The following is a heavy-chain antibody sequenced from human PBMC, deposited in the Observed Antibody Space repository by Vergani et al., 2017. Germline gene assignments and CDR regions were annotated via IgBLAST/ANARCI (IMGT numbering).Heavy chain of an antibody. J-gene: IGHJ4*02. V-gene: IGHV3-23*01. D-gene: IGHD2-15*01. CDR1: GFTFSSYA. CDR2: ISGSGGST. CDR3: ANDCSGGSCYHY. Sequence: EVQLLESGGGLVQPGGSLRLSCAASGFTFSSYAMSWVRQAPGKGLEWVSAISGSGGSTYYADSVKGRFTISRDNSKNTLYLQMNXLRAEDTAVYYCANDCSGGSCYHYWGQGTLVTVSS.